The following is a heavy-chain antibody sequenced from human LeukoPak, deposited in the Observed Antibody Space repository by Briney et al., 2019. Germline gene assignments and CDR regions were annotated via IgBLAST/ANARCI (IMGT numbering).Heavy chain of an antibody. Sequence: PGGSLRLSCAASGFTFSSYGMHWVRQAPGKGLEWVAVISYDGSNKYYADSVKGRFTISRDNSKNTLYLQINSLRAEDTAVYYCAKDNAPRLLAYWGQGTLVTVSS. CDR2: ISYDGSNK. V-gene: IGHV3-30*18. CDR1: GFTFSSYG. D-gene: IGHD3-22*01. CDR3: AKDNAPRLLAY. J-gene: IGHJ4*02.